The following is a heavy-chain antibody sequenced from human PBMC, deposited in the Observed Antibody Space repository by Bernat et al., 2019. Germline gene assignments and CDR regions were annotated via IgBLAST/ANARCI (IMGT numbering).Heavy chain of an antibody. Sequence: QVQLVQSGAEVKKPGASVKVSCPASGSTFTGYYMHWVRQAPGQGLEWMGWINPNSGGTNYAQKFQGWVTMTRDTSISTAYMELSRLRSDDTAVYYCASTTYDSSGYTINDFDIWGKGKMV. CDR1: GSTFTGYY. D-gene: IGHD3-22*01. V-gene: IGHV1-2*04. J-gene: IGHJ3*02. CDR2: INPNSGGT. CDR3: ASTTYDSSGYTINDFDI.